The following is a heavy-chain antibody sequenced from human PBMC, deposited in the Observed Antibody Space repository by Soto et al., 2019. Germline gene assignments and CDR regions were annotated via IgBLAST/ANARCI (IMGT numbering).Heavy chain of an antibody. CDR1: GFTLSNFG. CDR3: AKVMTEYSGVAIDH. J-gene: IGHJ4*02. V-gene: IGHV3-30*18. Sequence: PGGSLRLSCVGSGFTLSNFGIHWVRQAPGKGLEWLAVVSYDEVNKFYADSVRGRFTISRDNSKDTVYLQINSLRRDDTAMYFCAKVMTEYSGVAIDHWGQGXLVTVSS. CDR2: VSYDEVNK. D-gene: IGHD6-19*01.